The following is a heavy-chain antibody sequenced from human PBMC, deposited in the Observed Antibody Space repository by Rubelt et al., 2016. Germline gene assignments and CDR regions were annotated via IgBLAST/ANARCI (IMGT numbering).Heavy chain of an antibody. Sequence: QVHLQQWGAGLLKPSETLSLTCAVHGGSLSGYYWAWIRQAPGKGLEWIGEINHRGSTTYNPSLKSRVTISVDTSRNKVSLKLNSVTAADTAVYYGARHVSSGWYYYYGMDVWGQGTTVTVSS. CDR2: INHRGST. D-gene: IGHD6-19*01. CDR1: GGSLSGYY. CDR3: ARHVSSGWYYYYGMDV. J-gene: IGHJ6*02. V-gene: IGHV4-34*02.